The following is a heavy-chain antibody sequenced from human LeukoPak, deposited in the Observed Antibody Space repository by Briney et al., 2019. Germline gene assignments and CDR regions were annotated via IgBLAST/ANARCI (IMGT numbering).Heavy chain of an antibody. V-gene: IGHV3-23*02. CDR1: GFTLSSYA. D-gene: IGHD4-17*01. J-gene: IGHJ4*02. CDR2: KSRGGGA. Sequence: GGSLTLSCAPSGFTLSSYAVRWARHARGEGLEWVSAKSRGGGAYYGDPVEGRFPISRDDAKNTLYHQMNSLRAEETAVYYCEKDGQKYSRGHYGDFDYWGQGTLVTVSS. CDR3: EKDGQKYSRGHYGDFDY.